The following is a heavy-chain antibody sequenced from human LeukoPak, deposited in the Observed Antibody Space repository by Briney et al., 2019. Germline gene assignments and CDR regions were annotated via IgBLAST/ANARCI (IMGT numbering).Heavy chain of an antibody. V-gene: IGHV3-21*01. J-gene: IGHJ4*02. CDR1: GFTFSSYA. D-gene: IGHD4-23*01. CDR3: ARDGDYGGRGDY. CDR2: ISSSSSYI. Sequence: PGGSLRLSCAASGFTFSSYAMNWVRQAPGKGLEWVSSISSSSSYIYYADSVKGRFTISRDNAKNSLYLQMNSLRAEDTAVYYCARDGDYGGRGDYWGRGTLVTVSS.